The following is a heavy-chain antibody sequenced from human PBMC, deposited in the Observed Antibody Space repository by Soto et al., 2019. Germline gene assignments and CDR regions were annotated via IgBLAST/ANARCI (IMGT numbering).Heavy chain of an antibody. CDR1: RYTFTSYY. Sequence: ASVKVSFKASRYTFTSYYMHWVRQAPGQGLEWMGIINPSGGSTSYAQKFQGRVTMTRDTSTSTVYMELSSLRSEDTAVYYCATTIFGVYWFDPWGQGTLVTVSS. J-gene: IGHJ5*02. V-gene: IGHV1-46*01. CDR2: INPSGGST. CDR3: ATTIFGVYWFDP. D-gene: IGHD3-3*01.